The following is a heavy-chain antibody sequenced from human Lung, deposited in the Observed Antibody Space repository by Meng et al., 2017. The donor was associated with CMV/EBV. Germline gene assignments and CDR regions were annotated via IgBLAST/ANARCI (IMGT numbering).Heavy chain of an antibody. Sequence: ASXXVSCKASGYIFTNYGISWVRQAPGQGLEWMGWISAYSGNTNFAQNLQGRVTMTTDTSTSTAYMELRSLRSDDTAVYYCARNTIFGVVIIPWFDYWGQGTLVTVSS. D-gene: IGHD3-3*01. J-gene: IGHJ4*02. CDR1: GYIFTNYG. CDR2: ISAYSGNT. V-gene: IGHV1-18*01. CDR3: ARNTIFGVVIIPWFDY.